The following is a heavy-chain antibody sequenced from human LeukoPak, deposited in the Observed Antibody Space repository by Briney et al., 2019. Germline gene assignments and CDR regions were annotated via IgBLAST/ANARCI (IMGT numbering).Heavy chain of an antibody. J-gene: IGHJ4*02. Sequence: GGSLRLSCAASGFTVITNDMTWVRQAPGKGLEWVSVLYSDGNTKYADSVQGRFTISRDNSKNTLYLEMNSLSPDDTAVYYCARGVEPLAANTLAYWGQGWLATVSS. V-gene: IGHV3-53*01. D-gene: IGHD1-14*01. CDR2: LYSDGNT. CDR3: ARGVEPLAANTLAY. CDR1: GFTVITND.